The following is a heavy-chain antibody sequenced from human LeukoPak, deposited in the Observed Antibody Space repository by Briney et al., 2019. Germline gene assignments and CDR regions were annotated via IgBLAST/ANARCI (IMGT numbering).Heavy chain of an antibody. CDR2: INPNSGGK. D-gene: IGHD2-15*01. CDR3: ASLGVVAATRFLH. J-gene: IGHJ4*02. CDR1: GYTFTGYY. Sequence: ASVTVSCKASGYTFTGYYMHWVRQAPGQGLEWMGWINPNSGGKNYAQTLQGRVTMTRDTSISTAYMELSRLRADDTAVYYCASLGVVAATRFLHWGQGTLVTVSS. V-gene: IGHV1-2*02.